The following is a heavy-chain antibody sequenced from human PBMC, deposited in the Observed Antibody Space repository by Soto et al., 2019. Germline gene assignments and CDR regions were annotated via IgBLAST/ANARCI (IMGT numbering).Heavy chain of an antibody. Sequence: PSETLSLTCAVYGGSFSGYYWSWIRQPPGKGLEWIGEINHSGSTNYNPSLKSRVTISVDTSKNQFSLKLSSVTAADTAVYYCARGMGGMTIFGVFNTQYYYCGMDVWGQGTTVTVSS. CDR2: INHSGST. D-gene: IGHD3-3*01. V-gene: IGHV4-34*01. CDR3: ARGMGGMTIFGVFNTQYYYCGMDV. J-gene: IGHJ6*02. CDR1: GGSFSGYY.